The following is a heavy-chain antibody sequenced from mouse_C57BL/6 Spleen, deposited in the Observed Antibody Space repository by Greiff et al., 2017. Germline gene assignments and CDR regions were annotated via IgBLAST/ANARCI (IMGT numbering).Heavy chain of an antibody. CDR1: GFSLTSYG. CDR3: ASGYGNYWFAY. V-gene: IGHV2-6*01. Sequence: VKLQESGPGLVAPSQSLSITCTVSGFSLTSYGVDWVRQSPGKGLEWLGVIWGVGSTNYNSALKSRLSISKDNSKSQVFLKMNSLQTDDTAMYYCASGYGNYWFAYWGQGTLVTVSA. D-gene: IGHD2-1*01. CDR2: IWGVGST. J-gene: IGHJ3*01.